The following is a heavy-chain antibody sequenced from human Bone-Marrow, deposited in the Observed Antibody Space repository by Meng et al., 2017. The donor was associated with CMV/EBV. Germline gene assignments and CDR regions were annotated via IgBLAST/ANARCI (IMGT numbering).Heavy chain of an antibody. CDR1: GYSFTSYW. J-gene: IGHJ6*02. Sequence: KVSCKGSGYSFTSYWTGWVRQMPGKGLEWMGIIYPGDSDTRYSPSFQGQVTISADKSISTAYLQWSSLKASDTAMYYCARHLGTNGVYYVMDVWDQGTTVTLSS. CDR3: ARHLGTNGVYYVMDV. V-gene: IGHV5-51*01. CDR2: IYPGDSDT. D-gene: IGHD2-8*01.